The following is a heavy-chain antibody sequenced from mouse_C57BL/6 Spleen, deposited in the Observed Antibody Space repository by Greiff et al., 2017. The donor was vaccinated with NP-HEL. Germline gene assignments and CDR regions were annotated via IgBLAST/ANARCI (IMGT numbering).Heavy chain of an antibody. D-gene: IGHD1-1*01. V-gene: IGHV14-4*01. J-gene: IGHJ4*01. CDR2: IDPENGDT. CDR1: GFNIKDDY. Sequence: VQLQQSGAELVRPGASVKLSCTASGFNIKDDYMHWVKQRPEQGLEWIGWIDPENGDTEYASKFQGKATITADTSSNTAYLQLSSLTSEDTAVYYCTTYYYGSSYAMDYWGQGTSVTGSS. CDR3: TTYYYGSSYAMDY.